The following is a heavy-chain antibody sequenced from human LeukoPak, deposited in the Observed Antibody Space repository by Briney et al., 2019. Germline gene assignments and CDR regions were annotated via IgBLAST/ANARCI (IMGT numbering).Heavy chain of an antibody. CDR3: ARVRRRSSAYDYSDY. J-gene: IGHJ4*02. V-gene: IGHV3-21*06. Sequence: GGSLRLSCAASGFTFSGYSMNWVRQAPGKGLEWVSALSSSSTYIYYVDSVKGRFTISRDNAKNSLYLQMNSLRAEDTAIYFCARVRRRSSAYDYSDYWGQGTPVTVSA. CDR2: LSSSSTYI. CDR1: GFTFSGYS. D-gene: IGHD5-12*01.